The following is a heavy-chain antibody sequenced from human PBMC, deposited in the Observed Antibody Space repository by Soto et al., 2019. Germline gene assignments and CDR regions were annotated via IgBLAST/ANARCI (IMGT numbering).Heavy chain of an antibody. Sequence: QVQLQESGPGLVKASETLSLTCTVSGGSVSSGSYYWSWIRQPPGKGLEWIGCMYYSGSTHYNPSLKSRVTISVDTSMDQFSLKLTSVTAADTAVYYCARETYMPSAYSRSYPPNYWGQGTLVTVSS. J-gene: IGHJ4*02. CDR3: ARETYMPSAYSRSYPPNY. D-gene: IGHD1-26*01. CDR1: GGSVSSGSYY. V-gene: IGHV4-61*01. CDR2: MYYSGST.